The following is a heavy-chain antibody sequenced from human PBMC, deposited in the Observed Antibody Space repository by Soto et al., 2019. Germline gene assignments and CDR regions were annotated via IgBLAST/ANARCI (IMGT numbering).Heavy chain of an antibody. CDR1: GFTFSSYA. J-gene: IGHJ4*02. Sequence: GGSLRLSCAASGFTFSSYAMHWVRQAPGKGLEYVSAISSNGGSTYYADSVKGRFTISRDNSKNTLYLQMGSLRAEDMAVYYCARAAGSGYDLAFDYWGQGTLVTVSS. D-gene: IGHD5-12*01. CDR2: ISSNGGST. V-gene: IGHV3-64*02. CDR3: ARAAGSGYDLAFDY.